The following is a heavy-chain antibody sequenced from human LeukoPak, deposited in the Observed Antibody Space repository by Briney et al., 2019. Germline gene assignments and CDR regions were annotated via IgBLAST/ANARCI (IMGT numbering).Heavy chain of an antibody. CDR2: IYTSGST. V-gene: IGHV4-4*09. CDR1: GGSISSYY. D-gene: IGHD6-13*01. J-gene: IGHJ6*03. Sequence: PSETLSLTCTISGGSISSYYWSWIRQPPGKGLEWIGYIYTSGSTNYNPSLKSRVTISVDTSKNQFSLKLSSVTAADTAVYYCVRLSLERYSSSWYGPPYYYYMDVWGKGTTVTVSS. CDR3: VRLSLERYSSSWYGPPYYYYMDV.